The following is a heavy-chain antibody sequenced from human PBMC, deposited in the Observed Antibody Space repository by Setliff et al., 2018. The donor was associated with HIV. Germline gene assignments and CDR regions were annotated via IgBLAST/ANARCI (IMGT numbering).Heavy chain of an antibody. D-gene: IGHD7-27*01. CDR2: IYYSGST. CDR1: GGSISSSSCY. Sequence: SETLSLTCTVSGGSISSSSCYWGWIRRPPGKGLEWIGNIYYSGSTHYNPSLKSRVTISVDTSKNQFSLKLSSVTAADTAVFYCARSELGPVYWYFDLWGRGTLVTVSS. CDR3: ARSELGPVYWYFDL. V-gene: IGHV4-39*01. J-gene: IGHJ2*01.